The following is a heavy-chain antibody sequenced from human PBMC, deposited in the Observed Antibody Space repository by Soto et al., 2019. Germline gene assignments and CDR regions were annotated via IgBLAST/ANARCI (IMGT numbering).Heavy chain of an antibody. D-gene: IGHD2-15*01. Sequence: CGPTLVNPTQTLALTCTFSGFSLSSSGVGVAWIRQPPGKALGWLALIYWDDDKRYRPSLESRLTITKDTSKNQVVLTMTNMDSVDTATYYCAYLPCSGGSCYWFSFSGMDVWGQGTTVTVSS. J-gene: IGHJ6*02. V-gene: IGHV2-5*02. CDR1: GFSLSSSGVG. CDR3: AYLPCSGGSCYWFSFSGMDV. CDR2: IYWDDDK.